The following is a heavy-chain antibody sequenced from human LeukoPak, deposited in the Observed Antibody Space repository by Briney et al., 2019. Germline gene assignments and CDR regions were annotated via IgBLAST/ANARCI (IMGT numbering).Heavy chain of an antibody. CDR2: ISSSGSTI. CDR3: ARSYSSSSTFDY. CDR1: GFTFSDYY. Sequence: RGSLRLSCAASGFTFSDYYMSWIRQAPGKGLEWVSHISSSGSTIYCADSVKGRFTISRDNAKNSLYLQMNSLRAEDTAVYYCARSYSSSSTFDYWGQGTLVTVSS. D-gene: IGHD6-6*01. V-gene: IGHV3-11*04. J-gene: IGHJ4*02.